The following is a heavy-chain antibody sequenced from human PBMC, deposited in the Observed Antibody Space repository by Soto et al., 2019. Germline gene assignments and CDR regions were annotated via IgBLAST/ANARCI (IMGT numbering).Heavy chain of an antibody. J-gene: IGHJ3*02. CDR3: ARPPSMIVVGDAFDI. CDR1: GYSFTSYW. V-gene: IGHV5-51*01. D-gene: IGHD3-22*01. CDR2: IYPGDSDT. Sequence: GESLKISCQGSGYSFTSYWIGWVRQMPGKGLEWMGIIYPGDSDTRYSPSFQGQVTISADKSISTAYLQWSSLKASDTAMYYCARPPSMIVVGDAFDIWGQGTMVTVSS.